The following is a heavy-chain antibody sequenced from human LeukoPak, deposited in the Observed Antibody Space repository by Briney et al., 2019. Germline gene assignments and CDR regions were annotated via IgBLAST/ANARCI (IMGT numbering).Heavy chain of an antibody. CDR3: ARCIAVAGGSLYYYYGMDV. CDR1: GGSFRGYY. J-gene: IGHJ6*02. CDR2: INHSGST. Sequence: SETLSLTCAVYGGSFRGYYWSWIRQPPGKGLEWIGEINHSGSTNYNPSLKSRVTISVDTSKNQFSLKLSSVTAADTAVYYCARCIAVAGGSLYYYYGMDVWGQGTTVTVSS. D-gene: IGHD6-19*01. V-gene: IGHV4-34*01.